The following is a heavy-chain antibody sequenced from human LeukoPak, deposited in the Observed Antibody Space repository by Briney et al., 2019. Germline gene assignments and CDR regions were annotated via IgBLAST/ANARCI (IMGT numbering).Heavy chain of an antibody. V-gene: IGHV4-38-2*02. CDR3: ARDDMGPFDL. D-gene: IGHD3-16*01. Sequence: SETLSLTCTVSGYSISSGYYWSWIRQPPGKGLEWIGEINHSGSTNYNPSLKSRVTISVDTSKNQFSLKLSSVTAADTAVYYCARDDMGPFDLWGRGTLVTVSS. J-gene: IGHJ2*01. CDR2: INHSGST. CDR1: GYSISSGYY.